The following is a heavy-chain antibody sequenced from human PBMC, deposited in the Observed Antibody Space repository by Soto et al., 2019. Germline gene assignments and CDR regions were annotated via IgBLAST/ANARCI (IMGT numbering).Heavy chain of an antibody. V-gene: IGHV4-39*01. Sequence: PSETLSLTCAVSGGSTSDKSYFWGWVRQSPGKGLEWIGSMYYSGSSYYNPSLKSRVAISVDTSKNQFSLKLRSVTAADTAVYFCARQRLLRLKPDFDIWGQGXLVTVYS. CDR2: MYYSGSS. CDR1: GGSTSDKSYF. J-gene: IGHJ4*02. D-gene: IGHD2-21*02. CDR3: ARQRLLRLKPDFDI.